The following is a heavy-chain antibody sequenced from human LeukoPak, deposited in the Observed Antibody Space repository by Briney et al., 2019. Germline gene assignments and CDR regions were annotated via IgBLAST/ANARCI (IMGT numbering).Heavy chain of an antibody. Sequence: LRASVKVSCKASGYTFTGYYMHWVRQAPGQGLEWMGWINPNSGGTNYAQKFQGRVTMTRDTSISTAYMELSRLRSDDTAVYYCARGFRRIAVAGTLFDPWGQGTPVTVSS. CDR1: GYTFTGYY. J-gene: IGHJ5*02. V-gene: IGHV1-2*02. D-gene: IGHD6-19*01. CDR2: INPNSGGT. CDR3: ARGFRRIAVAGTLFDP.